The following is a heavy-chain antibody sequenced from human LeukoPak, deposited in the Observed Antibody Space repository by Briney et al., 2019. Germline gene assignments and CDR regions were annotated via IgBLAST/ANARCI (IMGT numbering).Heavy chain of an antibody. V-gene: IGHV1-69*06. CDR2: IIPIFGTA. D-gene: IGHD2-15*01. CDR1: GGTFSSYA. CDR3: ARDEGYCSGGSCYLGFDY. J-gene: IGHJ4*02. Sequence: SVKVSCKASGGTFSSYAISWVRQAPGQGLEWMGGIIPIFGTANYAQKFQGRVTITADKSTSTAYMELSRLRSDDTAVYYCARDEGYCSGGSCYLGFDYWGQGTLVTVSS.